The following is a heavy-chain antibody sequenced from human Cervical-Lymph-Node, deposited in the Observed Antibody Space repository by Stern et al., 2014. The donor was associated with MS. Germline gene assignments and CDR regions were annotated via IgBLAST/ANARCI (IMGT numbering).Heavy chain of an antibody. Sequence: QVQLVQSGAEVKKPGASVKVSCKASGYTFTGYYMHWVRQAPGQGLEWMGWINPNSGGTNYAQQFQGWVTMTRDTSISTAYMELSRLRSDDTAVYYCAREKAGSYYGMDVWGQGTTVTVSS. J-gene: IGHJ6*02. V-gene: IGHV1-2*04. D-gene: IGHD1-26*01. CDR2: INPNSGGT. CDR1: GYTFTGYY. CDR3: AREKAGSYYGMDV.